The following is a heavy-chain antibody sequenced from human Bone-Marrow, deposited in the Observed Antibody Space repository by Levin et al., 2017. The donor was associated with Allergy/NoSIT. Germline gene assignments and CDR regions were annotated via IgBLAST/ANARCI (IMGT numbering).Heavy chain of an antibody. Sequence: ASETLSLTCTVSGGSISSYYWSWIRQPPGKGLEWIGYVYYSGSTNYNPSLKSRVTISVDTSKNQFSLKLSSVTAADTAFYYCARGYSGSYGRFDPWGQGTLVTVSS. CDR1: GGSISSYY. CDR2: VYYSGST. J-gene: IGHJ5*02. CDR3: ARGYSGSYGRFDP. D-gene: IGHD3-10*01. V-gene: IGHV4-59*01.